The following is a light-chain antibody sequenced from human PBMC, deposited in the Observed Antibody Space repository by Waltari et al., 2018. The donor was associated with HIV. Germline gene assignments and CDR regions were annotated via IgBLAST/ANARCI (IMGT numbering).Light chain of an antibody. CDR1: SGSISTCYS. Sequence: QTVVTQEPSFSVSPGGTVTLTCGLSSGSISTCYSSSWYQQTPCQAPRTLIYSTNTRSSGVPDRFSGSILGNKAALTITGAQADDESDYYCVLYMGSGIGVFGGGTKLTVL. CDR3: VLYMGSGIGV. CDR2: STN. J-gene: IGLJ3*02. V-gene: IGLV8-61*01.